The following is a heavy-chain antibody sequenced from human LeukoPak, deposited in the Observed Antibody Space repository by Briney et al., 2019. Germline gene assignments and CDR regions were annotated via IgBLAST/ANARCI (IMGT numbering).Heavy chain of an antibody. CDR3: ARAVTMVRGDYYYMDV. CDR2: INPNSGGT. Sequence: ASVKVSCKASGYTFTGYYMHWVRQAPGQGLEWMGWINPNSGGTNYAQKFQGRVTMTRDTSISTAYMELSRLRSDDTAVYYCARAVTMVRGDYYYMDVWGKGTTVTISS. CDR1: GYTFTGYY. V-gene: IGHV1-2*02. D-gene: IGHD3-10*01. J-gene: IGHJ6*03.